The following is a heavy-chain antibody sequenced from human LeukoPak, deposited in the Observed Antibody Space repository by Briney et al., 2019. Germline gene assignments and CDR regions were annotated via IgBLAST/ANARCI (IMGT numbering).Heavy chain of an antibody. D-gene: IGHD4-17*01. CDR2: ISYDGSNK. CDR3: ANTRDGDYSFYYGMDV. Sequence: GGSLRLSCAASGFTFSSYGMHWVRQAPGKGLEWVAVISYDGSNKYYADSVKGRFTISRDNSKNTLYLQMNSLRAEDTAVYYCANTRDGDYSFYYGMDVWGKGTTVTVSS. CDR1: GFTFSSYG. J-gene: IGHJ6*04. V-gene: IGHV3-30*18.